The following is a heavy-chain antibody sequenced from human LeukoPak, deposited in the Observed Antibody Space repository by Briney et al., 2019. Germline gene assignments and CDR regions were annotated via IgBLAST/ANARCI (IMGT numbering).Heavy chain of an antibody. Sequence: PSETLSLTCTVSGDSISDTNYYWGWIRQPPGKGLEWIGYIYYSGSTYYNPSLKSRVTISVDTSKNQFSLKLSSVTAADTAVYYCARAPYSSSWYYYGMDVWGQGTTVTVSS. CDR2: IYYSGST. CDR3: ARAPYSSSWYYYGMDV. CDR1: GDSISDTNYY. J-gene: IGHJ6*02. V-gene: IGHV4-30-4*08. D-gene: IGHD6-13*01.